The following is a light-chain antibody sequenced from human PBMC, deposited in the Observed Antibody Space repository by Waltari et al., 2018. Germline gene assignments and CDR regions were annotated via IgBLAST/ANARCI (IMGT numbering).Light chain of an antibody. Sequence: QSVLTQPPSASGTPGQRVTISCSGSSSTIGSNYVYWYQHLPGTAPKLLIYRNDQRSSGFPDRFSGSKSGTSASLTISELRSEDEADYYCVAWDDSLSATVFGGGTKLTVL. CDR3: VAWDDSLSATV. CDR2: RND. J-gene: IGLJ3*02. CDR1: SSTIGSNY. V-gene: IGLV1-47*01.